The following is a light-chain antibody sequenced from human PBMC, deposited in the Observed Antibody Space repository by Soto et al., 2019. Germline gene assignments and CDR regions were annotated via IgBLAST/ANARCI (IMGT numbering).Light chain of an antibody. CDR2: GNS. Sequence: QSVLTQPPSVSGAPGQRVTISCTGSSSNIGAGYDVPWYQQLPGKAPKLLIYGNSNRPSGVPDRFSGSKSGNTASLTISGLQAEDEADYYCSSYTSSSTHYVFGTETKVTVL. V-gene: IGLV1-40*01. CDR1: SSNIGAGYD. CDR3: SSYTSSSTHYV. J-gene: IGLJ1*01.